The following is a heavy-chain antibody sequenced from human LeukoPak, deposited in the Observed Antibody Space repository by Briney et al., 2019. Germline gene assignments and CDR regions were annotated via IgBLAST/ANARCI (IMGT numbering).Heavy chain of an antibody. V-gene: IGHV1-18*01. CDR1: GYTFTSYD. CDR2: ISAYNGNT. Sequence: RASVKVSCKASGYTFTSYDINWVRQATGQGLEWMGWISAYNGNTNYAQKLQGRVTMTTDTSTSTAYMELRSLRSDDTAVYYCARAYYDNTPGEGYWGQGTLVTVSS. D-gene: IGHD3-22*01. J-gene: IGHJ4*02. CDR3: ARAYYDNTPGEGY.